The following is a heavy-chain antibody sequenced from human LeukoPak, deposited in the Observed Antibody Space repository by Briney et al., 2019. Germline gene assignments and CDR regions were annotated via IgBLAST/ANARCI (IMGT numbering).Heavy chain of an antibody. CDR3: ARHLTYYDILTGYLRPYYFDY. CDR1: GYTFTSYG. CDR2: ISAYNGNT. V-gene: IGHV1-18*01. D-gene: IGHD3-9*01. J-gene: IGHJ4*02. Sequence: RASVKVSCKASGYTFTSYGISWVRQAPGQGLEWMGWISAYNGNTNYAQKLQGRVTMTTDTSTSTAYMELRSLRSDDTAVYYCARHLTYYDILTGYLRPYYFDYWGQGTLVTVSS.